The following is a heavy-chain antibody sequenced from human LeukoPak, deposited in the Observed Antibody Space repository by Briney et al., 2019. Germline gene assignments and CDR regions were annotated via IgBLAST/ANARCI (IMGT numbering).Heavy chain of an antibody. J-gene: IGHJ4*02. Sequence: PGGSLRLSCAASGFTFSSYAMSWVRQAPGKGLEWVSAISGSGGSTYYADSVKGRFTISRDNSKNTLYLQMNSLRAEDTAVYYCAKDRPQYCSSTSCYTNDFDYWGQGTLVTVSS. D-gene: IGHD2-2*02. CDR1: GFTFSSYA. V-gene: IGHV3-23*01. CDR2: ISGSGGST. CDR3: AKDRPQYCSSTSCYTNDFDY.